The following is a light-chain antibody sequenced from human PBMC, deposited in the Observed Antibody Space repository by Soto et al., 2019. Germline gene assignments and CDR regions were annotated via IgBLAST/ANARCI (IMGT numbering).Light chain of an antibody. CDR3: LQYNNWPLS. CDR2: GAS. Sequence: EIVMTQSPATLSVSPGERATLSCRASQSVGSNLAWYQQKPGQAPRRLIYGASTRATGIPARFSGSGSGTDFTLTISSLQSEDFAVYYCLQYNNWPLSFGGGTKVDI. J-gene: IGKJ4*01. V-gene: IGKV3-15*01. CDR1: QSVGSN.